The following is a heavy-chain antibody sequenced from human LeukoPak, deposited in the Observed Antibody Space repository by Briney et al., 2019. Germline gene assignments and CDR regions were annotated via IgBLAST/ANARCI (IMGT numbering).Heavy chain of an antibody. CDR1: GFTFSSYA. D-gene: IGHD3-22*01. CDR2: ISGSGGST. CDR3: AKDLWGSVSYSEHYYDSSGVSFDY. Sequence: PGGSLRLSCAASGFTFSSYAMSWVRQAPGKGLEWVSAISGSGGSTYYADSVKGRFTISRDNSKNTLYLQMNSLRAEDTAVYYCAKDLWGSVSYSEHYYDSSGVSFDYWGQGTLVTVSS. V-gene: IGHV3-23*01. J-gene: IGHJ4*02.